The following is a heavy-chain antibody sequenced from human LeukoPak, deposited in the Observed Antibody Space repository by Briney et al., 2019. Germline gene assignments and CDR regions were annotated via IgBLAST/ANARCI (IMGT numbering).Heavy chain of an antibody. D-gene: IGHD6-13*01. V-gene: IGHV1-2*06. Sequence: GASVKVSCKASGYTFTGYYVHWVRQAPGQGLEWMGRINPNSGGTNYAQKFEGRVTMTRDTSISTAYMELSRLRSDDTAVYYCARDVVEQQLPFDYWGPGTLVTVSS. CDR1: GYTFTGYY. J-gene: IGHJ4*02. CDR3: ARDVVEQQLPFDY. CDR2: INPNSGGT.